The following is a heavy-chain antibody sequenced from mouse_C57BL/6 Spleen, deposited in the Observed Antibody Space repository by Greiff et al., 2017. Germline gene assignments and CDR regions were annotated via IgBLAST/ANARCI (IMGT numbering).Heavy chain of an antibody. V-gene: IGHV1-74*01. CDR1: GYTFTRYW. D-gene: IGHD1-1*01. CDR2: IHPYDSDT. CDR3: AIPFSTTVPFAY. J-gene: IGHJ3*01. Sequence: VQLQQPGAELVKPGASVKVSCKASGYTFTRYWMHWVKQRPGQGLEWIGRIHPYDSDTTYNQKFKGKATLTVAKSSSAAYMQLSSLTSEDSAVYYCAIPFSTTVPFAYWGQGTPVTVSA.